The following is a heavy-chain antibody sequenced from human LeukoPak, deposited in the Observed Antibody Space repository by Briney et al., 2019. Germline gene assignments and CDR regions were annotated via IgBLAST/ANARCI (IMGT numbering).Heavy chain of an antibody. CDR2: IYYSGST. V-gene: IGHV4-59*12. D-gene: IGHD6-19*01. CDR3: ARDSSGWYFGVGRIYFDY. CDR1: VGSITYYY. J-gene: IGHJ4*02. Sequence: PSETLSLTCTVSVGSITYYYWSWIRQPPGKVLEWIRNIYYSGSTNYNPSLKGRVTISVDTSKNQISLKLSSVTAADTAVYYCARDSSGWYFGVGRIYFDYWGQGTLVTVSS.